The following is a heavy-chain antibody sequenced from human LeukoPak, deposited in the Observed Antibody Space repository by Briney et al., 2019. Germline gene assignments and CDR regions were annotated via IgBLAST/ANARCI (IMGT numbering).Heavy chain of an antibody. Sequence: GGSLKLSCVASGFIFSGSAMNWVRQASGKGLEWVGRIRSKASSYATSYAESVTGRFTISRDDSKNTAYLQMNSLKTDDTAVYFCTRGFSSHDLLFDSWGQGTLATVSS. CDR1: GFIFSGSA. CDR2: IRSKASSYAT. V-gene: IGHV3-73*01. J-gene: IGHJ4*02. CDR3: TRGFSSHDLLFDS. D-gene: IGHD6-13*01.